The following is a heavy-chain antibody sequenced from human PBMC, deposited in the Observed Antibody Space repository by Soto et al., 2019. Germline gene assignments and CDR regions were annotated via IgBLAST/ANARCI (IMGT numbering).Heavy chain of an antibody. D-gene: IGHD3-3*01. J-gene: IGHJ4*02. CDR1: GFTFSSYW. V-gene: IGHV3-7*01. CDR2: IKQDGSEK. CDR3: ARGGGYYYDFWSGLPYYFDY. Sequence: GGSLRLSCAASGFTFSSYWMSWVRQAPGKGLEWVANIKQDGSEKYYVDSVKGRFTISRDNAKNSLYLQMNSLRAEDTAVYYCARGGGYYYDFWSGLPYYFDYWGQGTLVTVSS.